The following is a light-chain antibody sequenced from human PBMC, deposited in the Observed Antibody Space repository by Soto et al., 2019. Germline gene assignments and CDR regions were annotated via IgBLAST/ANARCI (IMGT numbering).Light chain of an antibody. CDR2: EVD. V-gene: IGLV2-8*01. J-gene: IGLJ7*01. CDR3: SSYAGRNYAV. Sequence: QSVLTQPPSASGSPGQSVSISCTGTGSDVGGYDYVSWYQQRPDKAPKLIIYEVDKRPSGVPDRFSGSKSGNSACLTVSGLQTEDDADYYCSSYAGRNYAVFGRGTQLTVL. CDR1: GSDVGGYDY.